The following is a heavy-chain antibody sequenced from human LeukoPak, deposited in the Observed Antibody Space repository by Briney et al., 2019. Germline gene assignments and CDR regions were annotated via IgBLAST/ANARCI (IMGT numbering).Heavy chain of an antibody. CDR1: GGSFSGYY. CDR3: ATTRFFDY. D-gene: IGHD1-14*01. Sequence: SETLSLTCAVYGGSFSGYYWSWIRQPPGKGLEWIGEINHSGGTNYNPSLKSRVTISVDTSKNQFSLKLSSVTAADTAVYYCATTRFFDYWGQGTLVTVSS. V-gene: IGHV4-34*01. CDR2: INHSGGT. J-gene: IGHJ4*02.